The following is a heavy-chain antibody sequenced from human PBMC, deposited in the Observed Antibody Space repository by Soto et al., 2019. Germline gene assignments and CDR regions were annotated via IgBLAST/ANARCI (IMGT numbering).Heavy chain of an antibody. Sequence: QVQLVESGGGVVQPGRSLRLSCAASGFTFSSYGMDWVRQDPGKGLEWAAVISYDGSNKYYADSVKGRFTISRDKSKNTLYLEMNSLRAEDTAVYYCAKGSGSYSGYWYFDLWGRGTLVTVSS. V-gene: IGHV3-30*18. D-gene: IGHD1-26*01. CDR3: AKGSGSYSGYWYFDL. CDR1: GFTFSSYG. CDR2: ISYDGSNK. J-gene: IGHJ2*01.